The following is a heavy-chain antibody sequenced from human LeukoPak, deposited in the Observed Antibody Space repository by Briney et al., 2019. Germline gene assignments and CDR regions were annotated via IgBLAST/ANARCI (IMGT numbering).Heavy chain of an antibody. V-gene: IGHV3-21*01. CDR1: GLTFSSYS. CDR2: ISSSSSYI. J-gene: IGHJ4*02. Sequence: GGSLRLSCAASGLTFSSYSMNWVRQAPGKGLEWVSSISSSSSYIYYADSVKGRFTISRDNAKNSLYLQMNSLRAEDTAVYYCARDLVQAAAGTHYFDYWGQGTLVTVSS. D-gene: IGHD6-13*01. CDR3: ARDLVQAAAGTHYFDY.